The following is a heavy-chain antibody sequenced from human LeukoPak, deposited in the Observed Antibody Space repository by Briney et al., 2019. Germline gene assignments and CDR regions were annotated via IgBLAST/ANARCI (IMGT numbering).Heavy chain of an antibody. Sequence: GSSVTVSCKASGYTFTNYYIHWVRQPPAQGLECMGIINPSGGSTSYAQEFQGRVTMTRDMSKSTVYMELSRLSSEDTAVYDCARGGVGATTYVWFDPWGQGTLVTVSS. V-gene: IGHV1-46*01. CDR3: ARGGVGATTYVWFDP. J-gene: IGHJ5*02. D-gene: IGHD1-26*01. CDR2: INPSGGST. CDR1: GYTFTNYY.